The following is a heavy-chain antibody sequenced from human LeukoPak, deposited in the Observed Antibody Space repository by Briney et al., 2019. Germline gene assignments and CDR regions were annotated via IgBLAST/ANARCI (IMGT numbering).Heavy chain of an antibody. J-gene: IGHJ4*02. CDR3: ARVLYSNNWIDY. V-gene: IGHV3-30-3*01. CDR2: ISYHGSSK. CDR1: GFFFGSYG. D-gene: IGHD1-20*01. Sequence: PGKSLRLSCAASGFFFGSYGFHWVRQPPGKGLQWVAVISYHGSSKYYADSVKGRFTVSRDNSKNTLYLQMNSLRAEDTAVYYCARVLYSNNWIDYWGQGTLVTVSS.